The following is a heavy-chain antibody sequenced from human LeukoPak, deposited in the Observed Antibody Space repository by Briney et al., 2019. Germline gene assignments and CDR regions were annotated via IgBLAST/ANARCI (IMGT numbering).Heavy chain of an antibody. CDR1: RYTFTSYY. J-gene: IGHJ3*02. V-gene: IGHV1-46*01. CDR3: ARVRFSSGWYIAFDM. Sequence: GASVTVSYKPSRYTFTSYYVHWVRQAPGQGLEWMGIINPYGGGTTYAQNFQGRITMTRDTSTSTVYMELSSLRSEDTAVYYCARVRFSSGWYIAFDMWGQGTMVTVSS. D-gene: IGHD6-19*01. CDR2: INPYGGGT.